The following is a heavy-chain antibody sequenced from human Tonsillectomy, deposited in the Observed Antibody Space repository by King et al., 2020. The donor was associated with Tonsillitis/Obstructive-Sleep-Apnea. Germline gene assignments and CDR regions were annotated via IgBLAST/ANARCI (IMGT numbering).Heavy chain of an antibody. V-gene: IGHV7-4-1*04. J-gene: IGHJ4*02. Sequence: QLVQSGSELKKPGASVKLSCKASGYSFTKFAVIWVRQAPGQGLEWMGWINTNTGNPTYAQDFRGRFVFSLDTSVRMAYLEISSLKAEDTAVYYCARVYNSSFWVPDYWGQGTLVTVSS. CDR1: GYSFTKFA. CDR3: ARVYNSSFWVPDY. D-gene: IGHD1-14*01. CDR2: INTNTGNP.